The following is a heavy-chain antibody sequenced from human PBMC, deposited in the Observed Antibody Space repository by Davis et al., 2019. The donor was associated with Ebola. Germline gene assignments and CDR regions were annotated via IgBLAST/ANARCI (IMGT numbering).Heavy chain of an antibody. J-gene: IGHJ6*02. V-gene: IGHV3-33*01. CDR2: IWYDGSNK. D-gene: IGHD2-8*02. Sequence: GESLKISCAASGFTFSSYGMHWVRQAPGKGLEWVAVIWYDGSNKYYADSVKGRFTISRDNSKNTLYLQMNSLRAEDTAVYYCARDNHVRFCTGGVCYTPGNYNYGMDVWGQGTTVTVSS. CDR1: GFTFSSYG. CDR3: ARDNHVRFCTGGVCYTPGNYNYGMDV.